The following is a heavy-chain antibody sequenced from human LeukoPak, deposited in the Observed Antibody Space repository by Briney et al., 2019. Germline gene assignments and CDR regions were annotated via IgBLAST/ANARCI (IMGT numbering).Heavy chain of an antibody. V-gene: IGHV3-48*03. CDR1: GFTFSRCE. CDR3: ARRAPSHDFDY. CDR2: VSNTGNTI. Sequence: GGSLRLSCATSGFTFSRCEKNWVRQAPGKGLEWISYVSNTGNTIYYAESVMGRFTISRDNAKNSLYLLMNSLRAEDTAVYYCARRAPSHDFDYWGQGTLVTVSS. J-gene: IGHJ4*02.